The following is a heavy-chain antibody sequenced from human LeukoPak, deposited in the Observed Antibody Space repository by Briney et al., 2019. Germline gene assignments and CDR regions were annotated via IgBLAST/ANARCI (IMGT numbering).Heavy chain of an antibody. CDR2: IYYSGST. V-gene: IGHV4-59*01. Sequence: SETLSLTCTVSGGSISSYYWSWIRQPPGKGLEWIGYIYYSGSTNYNPSLKSRVTISVDTSKNQFSPKLSSVTAADTAVYYCARDDPGGAFDIWGQGTMVTVSS. J-gene: IGHJ3*02. CDR3: ARDDPGGAFDI. CDR1: GGSISSYY. D-gene: IGHD3-10*01.